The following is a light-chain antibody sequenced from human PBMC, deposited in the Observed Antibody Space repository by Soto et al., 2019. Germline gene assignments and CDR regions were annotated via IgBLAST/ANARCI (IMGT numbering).Light chain of an antibody. CDR1: QSISSY. V-gene: IGKV1-39*01. Sequence: DSKMIQSPSSLSASVEDRVTITCRASQSISSYLNWYQQKPGKAPKLLIYAASSLQSGVPSRFSGSGSGTDFTLTISSMQPEDFATYYCQQSYSPWTFGQGTKVE. CDR3: QQSYSPWT. CDR2: AAS. J-gene: IGKJ1*01.